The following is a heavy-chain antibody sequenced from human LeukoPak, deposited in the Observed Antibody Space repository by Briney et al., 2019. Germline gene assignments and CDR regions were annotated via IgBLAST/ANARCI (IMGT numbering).Heavy chain of an antibody. V-gene: IGHV3-53*01. CDR2: IYSGGST. CDR1: GFTVSSNY. D-gene: IGHD3-10*01. J-gene: IGHJ1*01. CDR3: ARGLYPVTMVRGVLPAEYFQH. Sequence: GRSLRLSCAASGFTVSSNYMSWVRQAPGKGLEWVSVIYSGGSTYYADSVKGRFTISRDNSKNTLYLQMNSLRAEDTAVYYCARGLYPVTMVRGVLPAEYFQHWGQGTLVTVSS.